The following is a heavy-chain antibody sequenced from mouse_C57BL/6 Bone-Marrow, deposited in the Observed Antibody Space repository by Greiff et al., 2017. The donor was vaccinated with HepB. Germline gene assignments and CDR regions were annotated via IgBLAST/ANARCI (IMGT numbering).Heavy chain of an antibody. Sequence: QVQLKQSGAELARPGASVKLSCKASGYTFTSYGISWVKQRTGQGLEWIGEIYPRSGNTYYNEKFKGKATLTADKSSSTAYMELRSLTSEDSAVYFCARTADYSYYFDYWGQGTTLTVSS. CDR2: IYPRSGNT. V-gene: IGHV1-81*01. J-gene: IGHJ2*01. CDR3: ARTADYSYYFDY. D-gene: IGHD1-1*01. CDR1: GYTFTSYG.